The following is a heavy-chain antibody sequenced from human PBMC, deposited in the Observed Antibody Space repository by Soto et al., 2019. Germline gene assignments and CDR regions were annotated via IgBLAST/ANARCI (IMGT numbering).Heavy chain of an antibody. CDR3: ARPSRNLYNWFDP. CDR1: GGSISSSSYY. Sequence: PSETLSLTCTVSGGSISSSSYYWGWIRQPPGKGLEWIGSIYYSGSTYYNPSLKSRVTISVDTSKNQFSLKLSSVTAADTAVYYCARPSRNLYNWFDPWGQGTLVTVSS. CDR2: IYYSGST. J-gene: IGHJ5*02. V-gene: IGHV4-39*01.